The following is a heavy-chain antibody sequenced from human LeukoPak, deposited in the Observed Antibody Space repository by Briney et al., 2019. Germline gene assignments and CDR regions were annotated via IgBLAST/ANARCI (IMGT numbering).Heavy chain of an antibody. CDR2: INHSGST. D-gene: IGHD3-10*01. J-gene: IGHJ4*02. CDR3: ARGLSPRINMVRGVRPPFRGVFDY. V-gene: IGHV4-34*01. Sequence: SETLSLTCAVYGGSFSGYYWGWIRQPPGKGLEWIGEINHSGSTNYNPSLKSRVTISVDTSKNQFSLKLSSVTAADTAVYYCARGLSPRINMVRGVRPPFRGVFDYWGQGTLVTVSS. CDR1: GGSFSGYY.